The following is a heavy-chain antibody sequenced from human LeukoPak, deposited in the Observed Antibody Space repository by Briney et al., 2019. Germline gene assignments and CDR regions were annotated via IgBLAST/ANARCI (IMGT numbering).Heavy chain of an antibody. D-gene: IGHD6-19*01. CDR3: ARPDSSGWYNDAFDI. V-gene: IGHV5-51*01. Sequence: GESLKISCKGSGYSFTSYWIGWVRQMPGKGLEWMGIIYPGDSDTRYSPSFQGQVTISADKSISTAYLQWSNLKASDTAMYYCARPDSSGWYNDAFDIWGQGTMVTVSS. J-gene: IGHJ3*02. CDR1: GYSFTSYW. CDR2: IYPGDSDT.